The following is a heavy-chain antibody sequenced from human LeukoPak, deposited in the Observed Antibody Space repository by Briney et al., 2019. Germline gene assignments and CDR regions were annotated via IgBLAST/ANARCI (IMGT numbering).Heavy chain of an antibody. D-gene: IGHD2-2*01. CDR3: ARLPCSSSPCYYAMDV. CDR2: IYSAGST. J-gene: IGHJ6*02. CDR1: GITFSSYA. Sequence: PGGSLRLSCAASGITFSSYAMSWVRQAPGQGLEWVSVIYSAGSTYYADSVKGRFTISRDNSNNTLYLQMNSLRAEDTAVYYCARLPCSSSPCYYAMDVWGQGTTVTVSS. V-gene: IGHV3-66*04.